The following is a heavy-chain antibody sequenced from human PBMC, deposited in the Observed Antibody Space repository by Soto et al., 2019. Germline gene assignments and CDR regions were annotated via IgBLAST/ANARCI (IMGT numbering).Heavy chain of an antibody. Sequence: QVQLVQSGAEVKKPVASVKVSCRASGYSFTSYFMHWVRQAPGQGLDWMGLINPSDVSTTNSQKFQSRVTMTRDTSTSTVNIELSSLRSADTAVYYCTFSGYDPYPSAYFDYWCQGALVSVT. CDR3: TFSGYDPYPSAYFDY. J-gene: IGHJ4*02. D-gene: IGHD5-12*01. V-gene: IGHV1-46*01. CDR1: GYSFTSYF. CDR2: INPSDVST.